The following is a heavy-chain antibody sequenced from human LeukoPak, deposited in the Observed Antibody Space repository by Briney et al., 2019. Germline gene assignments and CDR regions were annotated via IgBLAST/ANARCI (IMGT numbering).Heavy chain of an antibody. CDR2: IYTSGST. D-gene: IGHD4/OR15-4a*01. V-gene: IGHV4-61*02. Sequence: KPSETLSLTCTVSGGSISSGSYYWSWIRQPAGKGLEWIGRIYTSGSTNYNPSLKSRVTISVDTSKNQFSLKLSSVTAADTAVYYCARLTMVAYFDYWGQGTLVTVS. CDR3: ARLTMVAYFDY. J-gene: IGHJ4*02. CDR1: GGSISSGSYY.